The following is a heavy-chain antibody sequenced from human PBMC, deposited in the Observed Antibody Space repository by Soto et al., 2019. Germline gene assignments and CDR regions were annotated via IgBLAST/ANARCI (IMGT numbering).Heavy chain of an antibody. Sequence: GGSLRLSCAASGFTFSSYAMSWVRQAPGKGLEWVSAISGSGGSTYYADSVKGRFTISRDNSKNTLYLQMNSLRAEDTAVYYCAKEKYSSSWYGIYYFDYWGQGTLVTVSS. D-gene: IGHD6-13*01. CDR1: GFTFSSYA. V-gene: IGHV3-23*01. CDR3: AKEKYSSSWYGIYYFDY. CDR2: ISGSGGST. J-gene: IGHJ4*02.